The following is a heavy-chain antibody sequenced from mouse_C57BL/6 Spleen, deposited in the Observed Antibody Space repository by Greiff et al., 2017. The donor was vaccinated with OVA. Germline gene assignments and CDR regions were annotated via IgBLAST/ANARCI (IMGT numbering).Heavy chain of an antibody. CDR1: GYTFTSYW. Sequence: QVQLKQPGAELVKPGASVKMSCKASGYTFTSYWITWVKQRPGQGLEWIGDIYPGSGSTNYNEKFKSKATLTVDTSSSTAYMQLSSLTSEDSAVYYCAREGLITTVVNYFDYWGQGTTLTVSS. D-gene: IGHD1-1*01. CDR3: AREGLITTVVNYFDY. V-gene: IGHV1-55*01. J-gene: IGHJ2*01. CDR2: IYPGSGST.